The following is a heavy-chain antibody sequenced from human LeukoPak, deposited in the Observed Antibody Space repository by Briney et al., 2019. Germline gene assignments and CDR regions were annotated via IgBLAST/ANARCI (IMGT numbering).Heavy chain of an antibody. J-gene: IGHJ6*03. CDR1: GDSVSSNSAA. D-gene: IGHD6-19*01. CDR2: TYYRSKWYN. V-gene: IGHV6-1*01. CDR3: AREAAVADAPEHYYYYYMDV. Sequence: SQTLSLTCAISGDSVSSNSAAWNWIRQSPSRGLEWLGRTYYRSKWYNDYAESVKSRITINPDTSKNQFSLQLNSVTPEDTAVYYCAREAAVADAPEHYYYYYMDVWGKGTTVTISS.